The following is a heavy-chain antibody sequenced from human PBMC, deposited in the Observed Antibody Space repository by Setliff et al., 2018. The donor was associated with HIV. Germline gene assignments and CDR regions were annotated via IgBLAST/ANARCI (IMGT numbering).Heavy chain of an antibody. CDR3: AREEDPLFDDSSGYSPGY. CDR1: GYTFTSYG. Sequence: ASVKVSCKASGYTFTSYGISWVRQAPGQGLEWMGWISAYNGSTNYAQKLQGRVTMTTDTSTSTAYMELRSLRSDDTAVYYCAREEDPLFDDSSGYSPGYWGQGTLVTVSS. D-gene: IGHD3-22*01. CDR2: ISAYNGST. J-gene: IGHJ4*02. V-gene: IGHV1-18*01.